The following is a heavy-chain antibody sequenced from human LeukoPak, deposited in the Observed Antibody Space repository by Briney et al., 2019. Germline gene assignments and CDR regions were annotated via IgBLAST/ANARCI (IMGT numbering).Heavy chain of an antibody. D-gene: IGHD6-6*01. V-gene: IGHV4-59*01. Sequence: SETLSLTCTVSGGSISSYYWSWIRQPPGKGLEWIGYIYYSGSTNYNPFLKSRVTISVDTSKNQFSLKLSSVTAADTAVYYCARAWGYSSSSEGYYYGMDVWGQGTTVTVSS. CDR3: ARAWGYSSSSEGYYYGMDV. CDR2: IYYSGST. J-gene: IGHJ6*02. CDR1: GGSISSYY.